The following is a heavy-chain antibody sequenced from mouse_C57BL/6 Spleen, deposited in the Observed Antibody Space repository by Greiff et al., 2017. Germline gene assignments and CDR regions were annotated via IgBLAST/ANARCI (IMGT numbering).Heavy chain of an antibody. CDR2: IYPRSGNT. CDR1: GYTFTSYG. J-gene: IGHJ4*01. Sequence: QVQLQQSGAELARPGASVKLSCKASGYTFTSYGISWVKQRTGQGLEWIGEIYPRSGNTYYNEKFKGKATLTADKSSSTAYMELRSLTSEDSAVYFCARKKGNGGNAMDYWGQGTSVTVSS. CDR3: ARKKGNGGNAMDY. V-gene: IGHV1-81*01.